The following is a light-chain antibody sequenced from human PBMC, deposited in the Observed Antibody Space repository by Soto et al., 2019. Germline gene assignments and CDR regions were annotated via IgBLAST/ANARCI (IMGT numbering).Light chain of an antibody. Sequence: EIVLTQSPATLSLSPGERATLSCRASQSVSSNLAWYQQKPGQAPRLLIYDASNRATGIPARFSGSGSGTDFTLTISSLEPEDFVVYYCQQRSNWPRTFGQGTKLEIK. CDR1: QSVSSN. V-gene: IGKV3-11*01. CDR3: QQRSNWPRT. J-gene: IGKJ2*01. CDR2: DAS.